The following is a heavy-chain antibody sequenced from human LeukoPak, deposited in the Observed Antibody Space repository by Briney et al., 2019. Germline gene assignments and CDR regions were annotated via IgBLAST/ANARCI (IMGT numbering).Heavy chain of an antibody. J-gene: IGHJ4*01. CDR1: GFTFSSYG. V-gene: IGHV3-30*03. CDR3: STGPRSLPY. D-gene: IGHD4-23*01. CDR2: ISYDGSNK. Sequence: GGSLRLSCAASGFTFSSYGMHWVRQAPGKGLEWVAVISYDGSNKYYADSVKGRFTISRDNSKNTLYLQMNSLRPEDTALYYCSTGPRSLPYWGPGTLVTVSS.